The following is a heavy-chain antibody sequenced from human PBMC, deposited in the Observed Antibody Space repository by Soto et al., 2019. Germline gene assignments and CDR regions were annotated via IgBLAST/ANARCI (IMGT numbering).Heavy chain of an antibody. J-gene: IGHJ4*02. Sequence: EGSLRLSCEASGFTFKESAMNSVRQAPGKGLEWVASISDTGASTWYAESVRGRLSISRDNSKNTLYLQMNSLRGGDTAVYYCAKGRGSGWAWYFDNWGQGTLVTVSS. D-gene: IGHD6-19*01. CDR3: AKGRGSGWAWYFDN. CDR2: ISDTGAST. CDR1: GFTFKESA. V-gene: IGHV3-23*01.